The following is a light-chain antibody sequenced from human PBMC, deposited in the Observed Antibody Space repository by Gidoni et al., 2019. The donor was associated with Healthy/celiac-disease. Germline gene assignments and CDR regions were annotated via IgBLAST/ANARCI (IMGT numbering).Light chain of an antibody. V-gene: IGKV1-5*03. Sequence: SQSISSWLAWYQQKPGKAPKLLIYKASSLESGVPSRFSGSGSGTEFTLTISSLQPDDFATYYCQQYNSYWTFGQXTKVEIK. J-gene: IGKJ1*01. CDR3: QQYNSYWT. CDR1: QSISSW. CDR2: KAS.